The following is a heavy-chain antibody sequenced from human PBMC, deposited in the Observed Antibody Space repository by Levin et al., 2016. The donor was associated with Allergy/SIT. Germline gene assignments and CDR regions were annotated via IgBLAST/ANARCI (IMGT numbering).Heavy chain of an antibody. CDR2: VYNTGTT. CDR1: GYSLTDFY. J-gene: IGHJ4*02. V-gene: IGHV4-59*08. Sequence: SETLSLTCSVSVSGYSLTDFYWNWIRQPPGKGLEWIGNVYNTGTTNHNPSLKSRVTISVDTSKNQFSLKLTSVTAADTAVYYCVRHAFLWFGQSSDDYWGPGTLVTVSA. CDR3: VRHAFLWFGQSSDDY. D-gene: IGHD3-10*01.